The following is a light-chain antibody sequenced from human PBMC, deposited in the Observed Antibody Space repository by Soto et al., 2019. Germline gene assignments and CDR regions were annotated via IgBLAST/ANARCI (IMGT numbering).Light chain of an antibody. CDR1: QSINTY. CDR3: QQRSNWPPLT. CDR2: GAS. Sequence: EIVLTQSPATLSLSPGERATLSCRASQSINTYLAWYQHKPGQAPRLLIYGASNRVTGIPARFSGSGSGTDFTLTISSLEPEDFGVYYCQQRSNWPPLTFGGGTKVEIK. J-gene: IGKJ4*01. V-gene: IGKV3-11*01.